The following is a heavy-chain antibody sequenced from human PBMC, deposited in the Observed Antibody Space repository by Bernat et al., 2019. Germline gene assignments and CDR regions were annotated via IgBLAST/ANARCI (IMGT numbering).Heavy chain of an antibody. Sequence: QVQLVESGGGVVQPGGSLRLSCAASGFTFTSYGMHWIRQAPGKGLEWVAFVRYDGSNKYYADSVKGRFTISQDNSKTTLYLQMNSLRAEDTAVYYCAKDESGMVATYWGQGTLVTVSS. CDR2: VRYDGSNK. CDR1: GFTFTSYG. J-gene: IGHJ4*02. CDR3: AKDESGMVATY. D-gene: IGHD5-12*01. V-gene: IGHV3-30*02.